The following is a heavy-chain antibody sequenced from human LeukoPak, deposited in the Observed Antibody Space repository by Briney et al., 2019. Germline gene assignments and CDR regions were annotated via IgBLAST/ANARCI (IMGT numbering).Heavy chain of an antibody. V-gene: IGHV1-2*02. Sequence: ASVKVSCKASGYTFTGYYMHWVRQAPGQGLEWMGWINPNSGGTNYAQKFQGRVTMTRDTSISTAYMELSRLRSDDTAVYYCARATGYSSGWYNYWGQGTLVTVSS. CDR3: ARATGYSSGWYNY. CDR1: GYTFTGYY. D-gene: IGHD6-19*01. J-gene: IGHJ4*02. CDR2: INPNSGGT.